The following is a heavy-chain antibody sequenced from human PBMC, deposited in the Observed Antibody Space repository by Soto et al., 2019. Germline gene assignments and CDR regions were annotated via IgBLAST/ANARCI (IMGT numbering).Heavy chain of an antibody. CDR2: IRSKAYGGTT. CDR3: AHDCSGYNTSPYFDP. Sequence: GGSLRLSCTASGFTFGDYAMSWFRQAPGKGLEWVGFIRSKAYGGTTEYAASVKGRFTISRDDSKNIAYLQMNSLKTEDTATYYCAHDCSGYNTSPYFDPWGQGILVTVSS. D-gene: IGHD6-13*01. CDR1: GFTFGDYA. J-gene: IGHJ5*02. V-gene: IGHV3-49*03.